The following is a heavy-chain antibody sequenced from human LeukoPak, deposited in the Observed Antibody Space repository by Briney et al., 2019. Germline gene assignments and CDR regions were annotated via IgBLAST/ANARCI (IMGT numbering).Heavy chain of an antibody. CDR1: GFTFSTYG. J-gene: IGHJ6*02. CDR3: AKDLRESTGLDYDYGKDV. Sequence: GGSLRLSCAASGFTFSTYGLHWVRQAPGKGLEWVAVIKNDGSKKYYVDSVKGRFTISRDNSKNTLYLQMNSLRTEDMAVYYCAKDLRESTGLDYDYGKDVWGQGTTVIVSS. CDR2: IKNDGSKK. V-gene: IGHV3-30*18. D-gene: IGHD1-14*01.